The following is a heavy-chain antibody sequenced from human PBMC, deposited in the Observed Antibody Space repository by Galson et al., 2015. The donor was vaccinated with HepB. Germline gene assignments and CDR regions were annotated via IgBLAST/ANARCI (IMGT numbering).Heavy chain of an antibody. Sequence: SLRLSCAASGFTFNNYGMHWVRQAPGKGLEWVAVISYAGSNKYYADSVKGRFTISRDNSKNTLYLQMNSLRAEDTAVYYCARYYYGSGTYPPPDYWGQGTLVTVSS. CDR1: GFTFNNYG. D-gene: IGHD3-10*01. CDR3: ARYYYGSGTYPPPDY. J-gene: IGHJ4*02. V-gene: IGHV3-30*03. CDR2: ISYAGSNK.